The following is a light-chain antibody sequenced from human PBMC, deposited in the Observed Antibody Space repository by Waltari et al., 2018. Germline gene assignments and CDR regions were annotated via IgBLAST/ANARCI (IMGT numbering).Light chain of an antibody. CDR1: ESVSTF. Sequence: EVVLTQSPATLSLSPGDRATLSCRASESVSTFIAWYQQRPGRVPRLPIYVASNRATGIPARFSGSGSGTDFTLTISSLEPEDFAVYYCQQRDKWPPTFGPGTKVDLK. J-gene: IGKJ3*01. CDR2: VAS. V-gene: IGKV3-11*01. CDR3: QQRDKWPPT.